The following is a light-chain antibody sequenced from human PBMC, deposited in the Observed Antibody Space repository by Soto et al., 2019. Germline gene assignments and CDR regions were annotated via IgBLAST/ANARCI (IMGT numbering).Light chain of an antibody. CDR2: DAS. Sequence: TQSPGTLSLSPGERATLSCRASQSVSSTYVAWYQQKPGKAPKLLIYDASSLESGVPSRFSGSGSGTEFTLTISSLQPDDFATYYCQQYNSYSYTFGQGTKVDIK. V-gene: IGKV1-5*01. CDR1: QSVSST. J-gene: IGKJ2*01. CDR3: QQYNSYSYT.